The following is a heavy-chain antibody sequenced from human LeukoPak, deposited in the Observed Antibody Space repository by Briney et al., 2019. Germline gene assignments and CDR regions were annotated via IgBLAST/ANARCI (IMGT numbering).Heavy chain of an antibody. CDR1: GFTFSSSA. V-gene: IGHV3-23*01. CDR2: ISNNGGYT. Sequence: TGGSLRLSCAASGFTFSSSAMSWVRQAPGKGLEWVSAISNNGGYTYYADSVKGRFTISRDNSKNTLYLQMNSLRAEDTAVYYCAKGPGDSSGYIDYWGQGTLVTVSS. J-gene: IGHJ4*02. CDR3: AKGPGDSSGYIDY. D-gene: IGHD3-22*01.